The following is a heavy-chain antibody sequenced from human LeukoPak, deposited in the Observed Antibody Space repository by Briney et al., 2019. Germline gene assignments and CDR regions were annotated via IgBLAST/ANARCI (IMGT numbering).Heavy chain of an antibody. D-gene: IGHD6-19*01. J-gene: IGHJ4*02. CDR1: GFTFSTYS. CDR3: ARASYSSGWYFDY. Sequence: GGSLRLSCAASGFTFSTYSMNWVRQAPGKGLEWVSSISSSSSYIYYADSVKGRFTISRDNAKNSLYLQMNSLRAEDTAVYYCARASYSSGWYFDYWGQGTLVTVSS. CDR2: ISSSSSYI. V-gene: IGHV3-21*01.